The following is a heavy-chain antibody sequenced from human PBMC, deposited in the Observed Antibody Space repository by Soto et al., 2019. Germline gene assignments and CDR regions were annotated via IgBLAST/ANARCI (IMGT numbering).Heavy chain of an antibody. Sequence: EVQLVESGGGLVKPGGSLRLSCAASGFSFSNYGMNWVRQAPGKGLEWVSSISSSSSYISYADSVKGRFTISRDNAKSSVYLQMNSLRAEDTAGYYCARSDCSSTSCYVVGFDPWGQGTLVTVSS. V-gene: IGHV3-21*01. CDR3: ARSDCSSTSCYVVGFDP. CDR2: ISSSSSYI. J-gene: IGHJ5*02. D-gene: IGHD2-2*01. CDR1: GFSFSNYG.